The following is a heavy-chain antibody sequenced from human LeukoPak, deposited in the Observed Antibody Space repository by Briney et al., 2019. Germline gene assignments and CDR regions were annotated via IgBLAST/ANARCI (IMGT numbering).Heavy chain of an antibody. CDR2: ISYDGSNK. Sequence: PGGSLRLSCAASGFTFSSYAMHWVRQAPGKGLEWVAVISYDGSNKYYADSVKGRFTISRDNPKNTLYLQMNSLRAEDTAVYYCARLHYYDSSGYYPGTDNWFDPWGQGTLVTVSS. CDR1: GFTFSSYA. V-gene: IGHV3-30*04. D-gene: IGHD3-22*01. CDR3: ARLHYYDSSGYYPGTDNWFDP. J-gene: IGHJ5*02.